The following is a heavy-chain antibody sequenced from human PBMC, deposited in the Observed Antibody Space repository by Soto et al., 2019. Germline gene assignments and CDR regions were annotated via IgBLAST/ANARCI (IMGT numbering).Heavy chain of an antibody. CDR2: IYYSGTT. CDR1: GGSISSGGYY. V-gene: IGHV4-31*03. CDR3: AASCVACGGFNYYGMDV. Sequence: QVQLQESGPGLVKPSQTLSLTCTVSGGSISSGGYYWYWIRQHPGKGLEWIGYIYYSGTTYYNPSLKSRVPISVDPSKHQFSLKLSSVTAADTAVYYCAASCVACGGFNYYGMDVWGQGTTVTVSS. J-gene: IGHJ6*02. D-gene: IGHD2-21*01.